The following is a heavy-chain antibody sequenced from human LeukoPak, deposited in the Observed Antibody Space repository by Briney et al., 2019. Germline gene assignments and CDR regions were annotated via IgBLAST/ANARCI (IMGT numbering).Heavy chain of an antibody. CDR1: GFTFSNAW. V-gene: IGHV3-15*01. D-gene: IGHD2-15*01. CDR3: TPDSPEMALVVTFPYFDS. Sequence: GGSLRLSCAASGFTFSNAWMSWVRQAPGKGLEWVGRIKSKTDGGTTDYAAPVKGRFTISRDDSKNTLYLQMNSLKTEDTAVYSCTPDSPEMALVVTFPYFDSGGKETWVTVS. J-gene: IGHJ4*01. CDR2: IKSKTDGGTT.